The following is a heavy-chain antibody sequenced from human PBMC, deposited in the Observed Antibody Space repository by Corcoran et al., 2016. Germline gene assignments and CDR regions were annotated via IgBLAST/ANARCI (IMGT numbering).Heavy chain of an antibody. CDR2: ISSSSSYI. D-gene: IGHD2-15*01. J-gene: IGHJ4*02. V-gene: IGHV3-21*01. CDR1: GFTFSNYS. Sequence: EVQLVESGGGLVKPGGSLRLSCAASGFTFSNYSMNWVRQAPGKGLEWVSSISSSSSYIYYADSVKGRFTISRDNAKNSLYLQMNSLRAEDTAVYYCARDRYCSGGSCYSTSDWGQGTLVTVSS. CDR3: ARDRYCSGGSCYSTSD.